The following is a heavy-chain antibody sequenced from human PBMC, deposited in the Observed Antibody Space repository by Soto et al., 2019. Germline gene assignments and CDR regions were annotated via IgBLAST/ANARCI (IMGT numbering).Heavy chain of an antibody. CDR1: GFPFDDFA. Sequence: EVQLVESGGGLVQPGRSLRLSCAASGFPFDDFAMHWVRQAPGKGLEWVSGISWDSGTIVYVDSVKGRFTISRDNSKNSLYLQMNSLRAEDTALYYCAKDMRGRSSSWRYYYGMDVWGQGTTVTVSS. CDR2: ISWDSGTI. V-gene: IGHV3-9*01. CDR3: AKDMRGRSSSWRYYYGMDV. D-gene: IGHD6-13*01. J-gene: IGHJ6*02.